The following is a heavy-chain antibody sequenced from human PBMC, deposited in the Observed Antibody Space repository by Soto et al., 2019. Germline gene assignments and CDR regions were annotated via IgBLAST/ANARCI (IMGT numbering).Heavy chain of an antibody. J-gene: IGHJ1*01. CDR3: AREYYYDSSGYYPKYFQH. Sequence: QVQLVESGGGVVQPGRSLRLSCAASGFTFSSYAMHWVRQAPGTGLEWVAVISYDGSNKYYADSVKGRFTISRDNSKNTLYLQMNSLRAEDTAVYYCAREYYYDSSGYYPKYFQHWGQGTLVTVSS. D-gene: IGHD3-22*01. V-gene: IGHV3-30-3*01. CDR2: ISYDGSNK. CDR1: GFTFSSYA.